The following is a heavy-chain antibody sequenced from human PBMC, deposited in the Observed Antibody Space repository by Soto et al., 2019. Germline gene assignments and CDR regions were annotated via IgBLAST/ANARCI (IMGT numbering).Heavy chain of an antibody. Sequence: EVQLVESGGGLVQPGGSLRLSCAASGFTFSSYAMHWVRQAPGKGLEYVSAISSNGGSTYYANSVKGRFTISRDNSRNTLYLQMGGRGAEDMALYYCARQGRAVSSYYFAYWGQGTLVTVSS. CDR2: ISSNGGST. CDR1: GFTFSSYA. V-gene: IGHV3-64*01. D-gene: IGHD3-10*01. CDR3: ARQGRAVSSYYFAY. J-gene: IGHJ4*02.